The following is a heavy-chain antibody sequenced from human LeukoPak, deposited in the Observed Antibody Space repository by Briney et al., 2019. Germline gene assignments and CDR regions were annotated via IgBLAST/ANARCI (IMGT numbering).Heavy chain of an antibody. Sequence: SETLSLTCTVSGGSISSSFYYWGWIRQPPGKGLEWIGSIYHSGSTYYNPSLKSRVTISVDTSKNQFSLKLSSVTAADTAVYYCAIGSYFDYWGQGTLVTVSS. CDR3: AIGSYFDY. D-gene: IGHD1-26*01. CDR1: GGSISSSFYY. V-gene: IGHV4-39*07. J-gene: IGHJ4*02. CDR2: IYHSGST.